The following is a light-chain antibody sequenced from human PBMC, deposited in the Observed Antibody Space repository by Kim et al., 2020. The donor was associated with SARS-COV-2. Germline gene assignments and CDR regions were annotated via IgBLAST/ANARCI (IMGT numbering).Light chain of an antibody. V-gene: IGKV1-27*01. CDR3: QKYDSVPWT. J-gene: IGKJ1*01. Sequence: EAVGDTVTITCRASQGISHFLAWYQQKPGKVLKLLIYDASNLEPGVTSRFSGSGSGTDFTLTISSLQPEDVATYYCQKYDSVPWTFGQGTKVDIK. CDR1: QGISHF. CDR2: DAS.